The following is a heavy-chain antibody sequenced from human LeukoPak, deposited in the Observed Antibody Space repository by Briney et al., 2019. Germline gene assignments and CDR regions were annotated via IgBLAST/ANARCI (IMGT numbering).Heavy chain of an antibody. V-gene: IGHV3-33*01. CDR2: IWYDGSNE. Sequence: GGSLRLSCAASGFTFGSYGMHWVRQAPGKGLEWVAVIWYDGSNEYYADSVEGRFTISRDNSKDTLYLQMNSLKTEDTAVYYCTTGLPPSYYGSGSSVYGMDVWGQGTTVTVSS. J-gene: IGHJ6*02. D-gene: IGHD3-10*01. CDR3: TTGLPPSYYGSGSSVYGMDV. CDR1: GFTFGSYG.